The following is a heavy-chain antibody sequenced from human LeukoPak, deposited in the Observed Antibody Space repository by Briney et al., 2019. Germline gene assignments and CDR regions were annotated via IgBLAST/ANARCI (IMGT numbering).Heavy chain of an antibody. V-gene: IGHV1-69*13. CDR2: IIPIFGTA. CDR1: GGTFSSYA. D-gene: IGHD6-13*01. J-gene: IGHJ1*01. Sequence: SVKDSCKASGGTFSSYAISWVRQAPGQGLEWMGGIIPIFGTANYAQKFQGRVTITADESTSTAYMELSSLRSEDTAVYYCARDSIAAAGNAEYFQHWGQGTLVTVSS. CDR3: ARDSIAAAGNAEYFQH.